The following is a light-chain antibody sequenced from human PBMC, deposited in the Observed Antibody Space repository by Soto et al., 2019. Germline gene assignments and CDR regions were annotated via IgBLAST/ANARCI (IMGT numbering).Light chain of an antibody. CDR2: DAS. Sequence: EGGWTKTTGTLSLSTGERATLSCGASQSVSSSRLAWYQQKPALAPRLLIYDASSRATGIPDRFSGSGSGTDFTLTISRLEPEDFAVYYCQQYGNSPITFGQGTRLEVK. J-gene: IGKJ5*01. CDR3: QQYGNSPIT. V-gene: IGKV3D-20*01. CDR1: QSVSSSR.